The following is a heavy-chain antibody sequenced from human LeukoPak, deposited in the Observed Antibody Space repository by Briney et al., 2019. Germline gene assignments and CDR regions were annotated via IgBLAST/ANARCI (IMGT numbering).Heavy chain of an antibody. Sequence: SETLSLTCTVSGASISSSSYYWGWIRQSPGKGLEWIGGIYYSGSTYYNPSPKSRVTMSVDTSKNHFSLKLTSVTAADTAVYYCARHPGYYDSSGYYVSAFDIWGQGTMVTVSS. CDR1: GASISSSSYY. CDR3: ARHPGYYDSSGYYVSAFDI. J-gene: IGHJ3*02. CDR2: IYYSGST. V-gene: IGHV4-39*01. D-gene: IGHD3-22*01.